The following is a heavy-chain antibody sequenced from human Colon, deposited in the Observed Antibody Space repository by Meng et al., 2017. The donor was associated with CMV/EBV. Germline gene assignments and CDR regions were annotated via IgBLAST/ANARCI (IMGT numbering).Heavy chain of an antibody. J-gene: IGHJ4*02. CDR1: GFTFSTYW. CDR3: ARGVGESLGWEMGY. D-gene: IGHD1-26*01. V-gene: IGHV3-74*01. Sequence: VHLVGAWGGLVQPGASLRLFCGAYGFTFSTYWMHWVRQGPGKGPVWLSRISGDGGMTSYADSVKGRFTISRDNAKNTLYLQMNSLRVEDTAVYYCARGVGESLGWEMGYWGQGTLVTVSS. CDR2: ISGDGGMT.